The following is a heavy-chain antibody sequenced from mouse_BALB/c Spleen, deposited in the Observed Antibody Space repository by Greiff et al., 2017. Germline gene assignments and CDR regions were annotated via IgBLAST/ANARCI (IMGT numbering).Heavy chain of an antibody. CDR1: GFNIKDYY. Sequence: VQLQQSGAELVRPGALVKLSCKASGFNIKDYYMHWVKQRPEQGLEWIGWIDPENGNTIYDPKFQGKASITADTSSNTAYLQLSSLTSEDTAVYYCATSYDDDVSWGQGTTLTVSS. D-gene: IGHD2-4*01. V-gene: IGHV14-1*02. CDR2: IDPENGNT. CDR3: ATSYDDDVS. J-gene: IGHJ2*01.